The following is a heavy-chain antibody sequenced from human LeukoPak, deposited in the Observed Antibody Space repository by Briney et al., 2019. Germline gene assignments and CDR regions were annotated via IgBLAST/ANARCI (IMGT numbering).Heavy chain of an antibody. CDR1: GFTFSSYA. V-gene: IGHV3-23*01. CDR2: ISGSGGST. J-gene: IGHJ4*02. Sequence: GGSLRLSCAASGFTFSSYAMSWVRQAPGKGLEWVSAISGSGGSTYYADSVKGRFTISRDNAKNSLYLQMNSLRAEDTAVYYCARVGIVVVPAAMTGRGYFNFWGQGTLVTVSS. CDR3: ARVGIVVVPAAMTGRGYFNF. D-gene: IGHD2-2*01.